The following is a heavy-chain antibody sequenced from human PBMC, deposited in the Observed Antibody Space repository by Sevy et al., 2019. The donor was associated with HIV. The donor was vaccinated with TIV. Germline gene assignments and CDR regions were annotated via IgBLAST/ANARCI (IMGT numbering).Heavy chain of an antibody. D-gene: IGHD2-2*01. CDR3: AREGGDIVVVPAASTAAYYYYMDV. V-gene: IGHV1-18*01. CDR2: ISAYNGNT. CDR1: GYTFTSYG. J-gene: IGHJ6*03. Sequence: ASVKVSCKASGYTFTSYGISWVRQAPGQGLEWMGWISAYNGNTNYAQKLQGRVTMTTDTSTSTAYMELRSLRSDDTAVYYCAREGGDIVVVPAASTAAYYYYMDVWGKGTTVTVSS.